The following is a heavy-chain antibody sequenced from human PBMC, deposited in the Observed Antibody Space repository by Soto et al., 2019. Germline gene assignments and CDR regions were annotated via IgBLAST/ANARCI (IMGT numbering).Heavy chain of an antibody. D-gene: IGHD3-3*01. CDR2: IYYSGSA. CDR3: ARIAPSPRGQWSLSYYFDS. CDR1: GGSMRSGSYY. V-gene: IGHV4-31*03. Sequence: SETLSLTCTVSGGSMRSGSYYWSWIRQHPGKGLEWIGYIYYSGSAYYNPSLQSRVTISVDTSMNQFSLMVNSVTAADTAVYYCARIAPSPRGQWSLSYYFDSLGTGTLLTASS. J-gene: IGHJ4*02.